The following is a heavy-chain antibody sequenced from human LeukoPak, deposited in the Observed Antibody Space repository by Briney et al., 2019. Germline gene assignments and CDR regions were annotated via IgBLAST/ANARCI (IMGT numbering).Heavy chain of an antibody. J-gene: IGHJ4*02. CDR1: GFTFSSYA. CDR3: AKGLYYYDSSGYDY. CDR2: ISGSGGST. Sequence: GSLRLSCAASGFTFSSYAMSWVRQTPGKGLEWVSAISGSGGSTNYADSVKGRFTISRDNSKNTLYLQMNSLRAEDTAVYYCAKGLYYYDSSGYDYWGQGTLVTVSS. V-gene: IGHV3-23*01. D-gene: IGHD3-22*01.